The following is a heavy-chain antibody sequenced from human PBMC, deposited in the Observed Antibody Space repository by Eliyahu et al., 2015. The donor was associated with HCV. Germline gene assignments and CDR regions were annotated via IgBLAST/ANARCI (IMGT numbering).Heavy chain of an antibody. Sequence: VRQAPGQGLEWMGGIIPIFGTANYAQKFQGRVTITADESTSTAYMELSSLRSEDTAVYYCAGESRARGWWGIDAFDIWGQGTMVTVSS. V-gene: IGHV1-69*01. CDR2: IIPIFGTA. CDR3: AGESRARGWWGIDAFDI. J-gene: IGHJ3*02. D-gene: IGHD6-19*01.